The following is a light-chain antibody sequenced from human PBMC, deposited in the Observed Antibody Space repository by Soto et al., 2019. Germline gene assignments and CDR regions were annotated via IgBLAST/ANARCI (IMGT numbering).Light chain of an antibody. CDR3: QQLNSYPQT. V-gene: IGKV1-9*01. Sequence: DIQLTQSPSFLSASVGDRVTITCRASQGISSYLAWYQQKPGKAPKLLIYAASTLQSWVPSRFSGSGSGTEFTLTISSLQPEDFATYYCQQLNSYPQTFGPGTKVDIK. CDR2: AAS. J-gene: IGKJ3*01. CDR1: QGISSY.